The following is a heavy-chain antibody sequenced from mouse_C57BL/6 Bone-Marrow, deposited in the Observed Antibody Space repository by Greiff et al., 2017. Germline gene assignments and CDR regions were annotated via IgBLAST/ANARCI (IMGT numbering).Heavy chain of an antibody. CDR2: INPNYGTT. V-gene: IGHV1-39*01. Sequence: VQLKESGPELVKPGASVKISCKASGYSFTDYNMNWVKQSNGKSLEWIGVINPNYGTTSYNQKFKGKATLTVDQSSSTAYMQLNSLTSEDSAVYYCAREVYYYGSSYVWYFDVWGTGTTVTVSS. CDR3: AREVYYYGSSYVWYFDV. J-gene: IGHJ1*03. D-gene: IGHD1-1*01. CDR1: GYSFTDYN.